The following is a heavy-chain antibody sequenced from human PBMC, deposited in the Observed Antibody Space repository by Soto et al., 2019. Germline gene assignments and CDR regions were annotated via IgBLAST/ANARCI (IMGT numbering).Heavy chain of an antibody. CDR2: IIPIFGTA. D-gene: IGHD6-13*01. J-gene: IGHJ4*02. V-gene: IGHV1-69*13. CDR1: GGTFSSYA. CDR3: ARAGIAAAGPEVYFDY. Sequence: SVKVSCKASGGTFSSYAISWVRQAPGQGLEWMGGIIPIFGTANYAQKFQGRVTITADESTSTAYMELSSLRSEDTAVYYCARAGIAAAGPEVYFDYWGQGTLVTVSS.